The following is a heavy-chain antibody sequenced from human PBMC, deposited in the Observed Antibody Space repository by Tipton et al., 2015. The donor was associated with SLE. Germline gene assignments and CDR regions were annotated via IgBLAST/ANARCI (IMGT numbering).Heavy chain of an antibody. CDR1: GGSLSGYW. D-gene: IGHD3-10*01. V-gene: IGHV4-59*01. J-gene: IGHJ4*02. Sequence: LRLSCAVYGGSLSGYWWSWIRQSPGKGLEWIGYIYYSGSTNYNPSLNSRVTISVDTSRNQFSLKLNSVTAADTAVYFCARDPGGPFNYWGQGTLVTVSS. CDR3: ARDPGGPFNY. CDR2: IYYSGST.